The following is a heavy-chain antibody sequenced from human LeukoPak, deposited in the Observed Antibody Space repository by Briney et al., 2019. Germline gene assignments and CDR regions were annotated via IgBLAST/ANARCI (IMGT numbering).Heavy chain of an antibody. CDR3: AKDRCSDSIGCYYYYMDV. Sequence: GESLRLSCAASGFTFSSYTMKWVRHAPGKGLEWVSSISSSSSYIHYVDSVKSRFIISRDSSKNILYLQMNSLRAEDTAVYYCAKDRCSDSIGCYYYYMDVWGKGTTVTISS. V-gene: IGHV3-21*01. CDR1: GFTFSSYT. D-gene: IGHD2-15*01. CDR2: ISSSSSYI. J-gene: IGHJ6*03.